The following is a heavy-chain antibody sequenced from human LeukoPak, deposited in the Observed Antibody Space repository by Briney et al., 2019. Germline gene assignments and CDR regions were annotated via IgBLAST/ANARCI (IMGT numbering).Heavy chain of an antibody. Sequence: PGGSLRLSCAASGFTFSSSWMHWVRQAPGKGLVWVSRIKTDGTITTYADSVKGRFTISRDNAKNTAYLQMNSLRAEDTAVYYCVRSLFSAADSWGQGTLVTVSS. CDR1: GFTFSSSW. D-gene: IGHD2-15*01. V-gene: IGHV3-74*01. CDR2: IKTDGTIT. J-gene: IGHJ4*02. CDR3: VRSLFSAADS.